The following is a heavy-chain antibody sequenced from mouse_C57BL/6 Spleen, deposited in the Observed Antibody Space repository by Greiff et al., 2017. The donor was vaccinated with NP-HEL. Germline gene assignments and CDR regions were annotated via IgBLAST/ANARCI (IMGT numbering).Heavy chain of an antibody. V-gene: IGHV1-82*01. D-gene: IGHD1-1*02. CDR3: ARGRGYGGNYFFDY. J-gene: IGHJ2*01. Sequence: VQLQQSGPELVKPGASVKISCKASGYAFSSSWMNWVKQRPGKGLEWIGRIYPGDGDTNYNGKFKGKATLTADKSSSTAYMQLSSLTSEDSAVYFCARGRGYGGNYFFDYWGQGTTLTVSS. CDR1: GYAFSSSW. CDR2: IYPGDGDT.